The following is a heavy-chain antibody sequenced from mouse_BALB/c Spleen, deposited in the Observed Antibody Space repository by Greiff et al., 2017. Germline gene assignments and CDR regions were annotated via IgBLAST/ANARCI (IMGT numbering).Heavy chain of an antibody. CDR3: TRWGLGRGGFAY. J-gene: IGHJ3*01. CDR2: IYPGSGST. V-gene: IGHV1S22*01. Sequence: LQQPGSELVRPGASVKLSCKASGYTFTSYWMHWVKQRPGQGLEWIGNIYPGSGSTNYDEKFKSKATLTVDTSSSTAYMQLSSLTSEDSAVYYCTRWGLGRGGFAYWGQGTLVTVSA. CDR1: GYTFTSYW. D-gene: IGHD4-1*01.